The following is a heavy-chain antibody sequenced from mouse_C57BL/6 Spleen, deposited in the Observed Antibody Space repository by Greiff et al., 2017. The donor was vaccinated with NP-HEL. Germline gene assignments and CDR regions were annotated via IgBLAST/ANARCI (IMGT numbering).Heavy chain of an antibody. Sequence: LQESGAELVRPGASVTLSCKASGYTFTDYEMHWVKQTPVHGLEWIGAIDPETGGTAYNQKFKGKAILTADKSSSTAYMELRSLTSEDSAVYYCTEAYYSNSWYFDVWGTGTTVTVSS. V-gene: IGHV1-15*01. CDR2: IDPETGGT. J-gene: IGHJ1*03. D-gene: IGHD2-5*01. CDR1: GYTFTDYE. CDR3: TEAYYSNSWYFDV.